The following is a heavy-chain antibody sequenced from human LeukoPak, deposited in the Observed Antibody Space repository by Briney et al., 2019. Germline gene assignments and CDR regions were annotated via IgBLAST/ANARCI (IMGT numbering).Heavy chain of an antibody. V-gene: IGHV4-30-4*08. CDR1: CGSISSGDYY. J-gene: IGHJ4*02. Sequence: SSETLSLTCTVSCGSISSGDYYWSWIRQPPGKALEWIGYIYYSGSTYYNPSLKSRVTISVDTSKNQFSLKLSSVTAADTAVYYCARGYQLLYFDYWGQGTLVTVSS. CDR2: IYYSGST. D-gene: IGHD2-2*02. CDR3: ARGYQLLYFDY.